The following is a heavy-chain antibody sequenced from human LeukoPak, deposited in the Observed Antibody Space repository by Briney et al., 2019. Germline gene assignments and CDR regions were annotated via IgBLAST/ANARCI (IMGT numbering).Heavy chain of an antibody. CDR1: GFTFSSYA. J-gene: IGHJ4*02. Sequence: GGSLRLSCAASGFTFSSYAMSWVRQAPGKGLEWVSAISGSGVSTYYADSAKGRFTISRDNSKNTLYLQMNSLRAEDTAVYYCAKDKQWLVRAYGYWGQGTLVTVSS. CDR3: AKDKQWLVRAYGY. D-gene: IGHD6-19*01. CDR2: ISGSGVST. V-gene: IGHV3-23*01.